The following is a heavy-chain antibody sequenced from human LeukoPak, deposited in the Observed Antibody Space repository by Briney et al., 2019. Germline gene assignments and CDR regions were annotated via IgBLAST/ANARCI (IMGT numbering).Heavy chain of an antibody. CDR2: ISAHNGNT. V-gene: IGHV1-18*01. J-gene: IGHJ2*01. CDR1: GYTFTTYG. Sequence: GASVKVACKASGYTFTTYGIAWVRQAPGQGLEWMGWISAHNGNTNYAQSLQGRVTMTTDTSTNTAYMELRSLRSDDTAVYYCARDGYFDLWGRGTLVTVSS. CDR3: ARDGYFDL.